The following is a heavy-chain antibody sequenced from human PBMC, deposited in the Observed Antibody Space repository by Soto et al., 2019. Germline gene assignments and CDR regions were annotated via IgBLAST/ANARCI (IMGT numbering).Heavy chain of an antibody. CDR3: ARGADYSSSAY. J-gene: IGHJ4*02. CDR1: GGTFSRYA. CDR2: IIPMLGTA. V-gene: IGHV1-69*01. D-gene: IGHD6-6*01. Sequence: QVQLVQSGAEVKKPGSSVKVSCKASGGTFSRYAISWVRQAPGQGLEWMGGIIPMLGTANYAQKFQGRITITADESASTAYMDLSSLRSEDTAVYYCARGADYSSSAYWGQGTLDTVSS.